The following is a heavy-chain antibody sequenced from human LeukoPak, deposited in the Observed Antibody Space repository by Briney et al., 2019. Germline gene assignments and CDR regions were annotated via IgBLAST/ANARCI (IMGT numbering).Heavy chain of an antibody. D-gene: IGHD6-6*01. Sequence: GGSLRLSCAASGFDFSTYSMNWVRQAPGKGLEWVSHISSSSSNIYYADSVKGRFTTSRGTANNPLYLQMHSLRAEDTAVYYCARGYSTSSYSHYYYYMDVWGTGATVTVSS. CDR3: ARGYSTSSYSHYYYYMDV. CDR2: ISSSSSNI. J-gene: IGHJ6*03. CDR1: GFDFSTYS. V-gene: IGHV3-48*01.